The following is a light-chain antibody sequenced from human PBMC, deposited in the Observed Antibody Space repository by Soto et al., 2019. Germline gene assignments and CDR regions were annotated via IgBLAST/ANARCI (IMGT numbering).Light chain of an antibody. V-gene: IGLV2-14*01. CDR1: SSDVGAYNY. CDR3: SSYTTTSTPFV. Sequence: SVLTQPASVSGSPGQSLTISCTGTSSDVGAYNYVSWYQQHPGKAPKLVIFEVSNRPSGVSDRFSGSKSGKTASLTISGLHAEDEAEYYCSSYTTTSTPFVFGTGTKVTVL. J-gene: IGLJ1*01. CDR2: EVS.